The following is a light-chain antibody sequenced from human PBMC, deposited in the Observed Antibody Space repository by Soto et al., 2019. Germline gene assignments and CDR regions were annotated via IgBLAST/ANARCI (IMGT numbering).Light chain of an antibody. CDR3: CSYAGSFTLVV. CDR1: SSDIGAYNY. CDR2: DVT. Sequence: QSVLTQPRAVSGSPGQSVTISCTGTSSDIGAYNYVSWYQHHPGKAPKLIIYDVTERPSGVPDHFSGSKSGNTASLTISGLQAEHEADYYCCSYAGSFTLVVFGGGTNVTVL. V-gene: IGLV2-11*01. J-gene: IGLJ3*02.